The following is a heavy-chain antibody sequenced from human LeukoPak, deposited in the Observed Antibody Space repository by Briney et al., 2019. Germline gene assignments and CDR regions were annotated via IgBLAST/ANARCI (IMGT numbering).Heavy chain of an antibody. CDR3: AKGHGGNEYYFDY. V-gene: IGHV3-23*01. CDR2: ISGSGGST. Sequence: RGSLRLSCAASGFTFSSYAMSWVRQAPGKGLEWVSAISGSGGSTYYADSVKGRFTISRDNSKNTLYLQMNSLRAEDTAVYYCAKGHGGNEYYFDYWGQGTLVTVSS. CDR1: GFTFSSYA. J-gene: IGHJ4*02. D-gene: IGHD4-23*01.